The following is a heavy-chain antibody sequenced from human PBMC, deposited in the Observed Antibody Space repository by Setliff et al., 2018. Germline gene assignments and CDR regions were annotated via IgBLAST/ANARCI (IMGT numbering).Heavy chain of an antibody. J-gene: IGHJ4*02. CDR2: INPSGGST. CDR3: ARDKESAGTRYFDH. D-gene: IGHD6-19*01. V-gene: IGHV1-46*01. Sequence: ASVKVSCKASGYTFTSYYMHWVRQAPGQGLEWMGIINPSGGSTSYAQKFQGRVTITADKSTSTAYMELSSLRSEDTAVYYCARDKESAGTRYFDHWGQGTLVTVSS. CDR1: GYTFTSYY.